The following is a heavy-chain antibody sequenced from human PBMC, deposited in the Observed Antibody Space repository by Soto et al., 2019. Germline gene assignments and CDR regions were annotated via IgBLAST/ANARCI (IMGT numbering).Heavy chain of an antibody. J-gene: IGHJ4*02. D-gene: IGHD6-13*01. Sequence: PSETLSLTCTVSGGSISSGGYYWSWIRQHPGKGLEWIGYIYYSGSTYYNPSLKSRVTISVDTSKNQFSLKLSSVTAADTAVYYCARVRAAAGRDFDYWGQGTRVTVSS. CDR3: ARVRAAAGRDFDY. V-gene: IGHV4-31*03. CDR1: GGSISSGGYY. CDR2: IYYSGST.